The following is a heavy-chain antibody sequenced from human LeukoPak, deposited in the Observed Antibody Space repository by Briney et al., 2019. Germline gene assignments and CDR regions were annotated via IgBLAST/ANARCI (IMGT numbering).Heavy chain of an antibody. D-gene: IGHD4-23*01. Sequence: GGSLRLSCAASGFTFRSYSMNWVRQAPGKGLEWVSSISSSSSYIYYADSVKGRFTISRDNAKNSLYLQMNSLRAEDTAVYYCARGSLSTVVTSGFDYWGQGTLVTVSS. V-gene: IGHV3-21*01. J-gene: IGHJ4*02. CDR3: ARGSLSTVVTSGFDY. CDR1: GFTFRSYS. CDR2: ISSSSSYI.